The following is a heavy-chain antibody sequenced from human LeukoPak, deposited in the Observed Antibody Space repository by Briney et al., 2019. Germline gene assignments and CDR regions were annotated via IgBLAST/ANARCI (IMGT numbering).Heavy chain of an antibody. J-gene: IGHJ4*02. Sequence: SETLSLTCTVSGGSISSTSYYWGWIRQPPGKGLEWIGSIYYSGSTYYNPSLKSRFTISVDTSKNQFSLKLSSVTAADTAVYYCARCYYDSAGYYPPRYWGQGTLVTVSS. CDR2: IYYSGST. CDR3: ARCYYDSAGYYPPRY. CDR1: GGSISSTSYY. D-gene: IGHD3-22*01. V-gene: IGHV4-39*01.